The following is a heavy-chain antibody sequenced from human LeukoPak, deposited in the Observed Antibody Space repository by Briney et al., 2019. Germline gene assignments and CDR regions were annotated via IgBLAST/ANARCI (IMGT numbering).Heavy chain of an antibody. Sequence: ASGKVSFKASGYTFTIYGISWVRQAPGQGIEWMGWISAYNGNTNYAQKLQGRVTMTTDTSTSTAYMELRSLRSDDTAVYYCARSIVGATVSVDYWGQGTLVSVSS. D-gene: IGHD1-26*01. J-gene: IGHJ4*02. CDR1: GYTFTIYG. V-gene: IGHV1-18*01. CDR2: ISAYNGNT. CDR3: ARSIVGATVSVDY.